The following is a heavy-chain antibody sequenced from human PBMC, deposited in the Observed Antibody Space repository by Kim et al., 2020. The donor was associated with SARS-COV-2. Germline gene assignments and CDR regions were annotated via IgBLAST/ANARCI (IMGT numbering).Heavy chain of an antibody. V-gene: IGHV3-15*01. J-gene: IGHJ6*02. D-gene: IGHD3-9*01. CDR2: IKSKTDGGTT. Sequence: GGSLRLSCAASGFTFSNAWMSWVRQAPGKGLEWVGRIKSKTDGGTTDYAAPVKGRFTISRDDSKNTLYLQMNSLKTEDTAVYYCTTGVRPRDFDWLYYYYYYGMDVWGQGTTVTVSS. CDR1: GFTFSNAW. CDR3: TTGVRPRDFDWLYYYYYYGMDV.